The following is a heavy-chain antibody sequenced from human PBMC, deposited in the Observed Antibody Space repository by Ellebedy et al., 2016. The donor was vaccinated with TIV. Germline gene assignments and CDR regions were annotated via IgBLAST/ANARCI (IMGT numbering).Heavy chain of an antibody. CDR3: ARDWRHISSGRSFDF. CDR1: GFTFSDYE. CDR2: IKKDGRET. Sequence: GESLKISXAASGFTFSDYEMSWVRQAPGKGLEWVAHIKKDGRETCHVDSVEGRFTISRDNANNFLYLQMNSLRAEDTAVYYCARDWRHISSGRSFDFWGQGTLVTVSS. V-gene: IGHV3-7*01. J-gene: IGHJ4*02. D-gene: IGHD3-22*01.